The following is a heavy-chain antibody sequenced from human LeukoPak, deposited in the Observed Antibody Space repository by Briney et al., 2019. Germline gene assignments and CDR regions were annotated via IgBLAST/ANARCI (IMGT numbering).Heavy chain of an antibody. J-gene: IGHJ4*02. V-gene: IGHV1-18*01. CDR1: GDTFSSYG. Sequence: ASVRVSCKASGDTFSSYGISWIRQSPGQGLEWTGWISAHNGATNFAQKFQGRLTMTADTSTTTAYMELRSLTSDDTAIYYCARDSETISGVVIPSNYWGQGTLVTVSP. D-gene: IGHD3-3*01. CDR2: ISAHNGAT. CDR3: ARDSETISGVVIPSNY.